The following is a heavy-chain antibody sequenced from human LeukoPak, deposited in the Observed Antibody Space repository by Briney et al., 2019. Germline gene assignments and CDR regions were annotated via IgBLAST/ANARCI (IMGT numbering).Heavy chain of an antibody. V-gene: IGHV3-21*01. CDR2: ISRSSTSI. J-gene: IGHJ4*02. Sequence: GGSLRLSCAASGFTFNIYGMTWVRQAPGKGLEWVSTISRSSTSIFYADSVKGRFTNSRDDAKNSVSLQMNSLRAEDTGVYYCATDGAAWSRSYWGQGTLVTVSS. D-gene: IGHD4/OR15-4a*01. CDR1: GFTFNIYG. CDR3: ATDGAAWSRSY.